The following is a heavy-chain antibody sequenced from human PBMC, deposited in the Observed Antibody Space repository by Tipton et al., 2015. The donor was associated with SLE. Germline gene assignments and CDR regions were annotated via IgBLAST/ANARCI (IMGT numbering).Heavy chain of an antibody. CDR1: RFTFGDYA. CDR3: SSYTDGYKMFDY. Sequence: SLRLPCRVSRFTFGDYAVIWVRQAPGKGLEWVSLIRSKVFGATTKYAASVKGRFTMSRDDSKNIAYLQMNSLKTEDTAVYYCSSYTDGYKMFDYWGQGSLVTVSS. J-gene: IGHJ4*02. V-gene: IGHV3-49*04. CDR2: IRSKVFGATT. D-gene: IGHD5-24*01.